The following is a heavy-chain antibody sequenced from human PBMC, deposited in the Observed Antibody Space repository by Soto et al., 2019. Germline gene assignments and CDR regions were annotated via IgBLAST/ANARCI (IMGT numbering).Heavy chain of an antibody. CDR3: ARGPNSYYYGSGSRY. V-gene: IGHV4-34*01. CDR1: GASFSGYY. Sequence: SETLSLTCAVYGASFSGYYWRWIRHPPGKRLEWIGEINHSGRTSYNPSLKRRVTISVDTSQNQLSLKLSSVTAADTAVYYCARGPNSYYYGSGSRYWGQGTLVTVSS. D-gene: IGHD3-10*01. J-gene: IGHJ4*02. CDR2: INHSGRT.